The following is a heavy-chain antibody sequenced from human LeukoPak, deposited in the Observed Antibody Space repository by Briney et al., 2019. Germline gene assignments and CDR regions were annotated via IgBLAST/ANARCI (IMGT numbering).Heavy chain of an antibody. V-gene: IGHV4-4*07. Sequence: PSETLSLTCTVSGDSFSSYSWSWVRQPAGKGLEWIGRINTTGSPNYNPSLKSRVTMSVDTSKNQFSLNLSSVTAADTAVYYCAREWGYGDYVTFDYWGQGTLVTVSS. CDR2: INTTGSP. D-gene: IGHD4-17*01. CDR1: GDSFSSYS. CDR3: AREWGYGDYVTFDY. J-gene: IGHJ4*02.